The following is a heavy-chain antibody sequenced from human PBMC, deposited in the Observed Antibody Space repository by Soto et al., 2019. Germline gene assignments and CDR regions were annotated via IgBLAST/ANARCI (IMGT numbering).Heavy chain of an antibody. V-gene: IGHV4-4*07. D-gene: IGHD3-3*01. CDR3: ARADYDFWGGYYWFDP. Sequence: SETLSLTCTVSGGSISSYYWSWIRQPAGKGLEWIGRIYTSGSTNYNPSLKSRVTMSVDTSKNQFSLKLSSVTAADTAVYYCARADYDFWGGYYWFDPWGQGTLVTSPQ. J-gene: IGHJ5*02. CDR1: GGSISSYY. CDR2: IYTSGST.